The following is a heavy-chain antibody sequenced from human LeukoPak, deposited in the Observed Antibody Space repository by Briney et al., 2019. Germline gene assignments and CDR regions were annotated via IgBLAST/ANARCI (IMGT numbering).Heavy chain of an antibody. CDR1: GFTVSSNY. J-gene: IGHJ6*02. Sequence: GGSLRLSCAASGFTVSSNYMSWVRQAPGKGLEWVSVIYSGGSTYYADSVKGRFTISRDNSKNTLHLQMNSLRAEDTAVYYCAKDRSAYYYYGMDVWGQGTTVTVSS. CDR2: IYSGGST. CDR3: AKDRSAYYYYGMDV. V-gene: IGHV3-66*01.